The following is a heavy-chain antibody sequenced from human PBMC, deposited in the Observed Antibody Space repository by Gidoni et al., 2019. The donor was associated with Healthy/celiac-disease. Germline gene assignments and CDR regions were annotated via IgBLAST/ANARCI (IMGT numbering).Heavy chain of an antibody. D-gene: IGHD4-17*01. Sequence: HVQLVQSGAEVKKPGSSVKVSCKASGGTFSSYAISWVRQAPGQGLEWMGGIIPIFGTANYAQKFQGRVTITADESTSTAYMELSSLRSEDTAVYYCARVDDDYGDYLDAFDIWGQGTMVTVSS. CDR3: ARVDDDYGDYLDAFDI. CDR2: IIPIFGTA. J-gene: IGHJ3*02. V-gene: IGHV1-69*01. CDR1: GGTFSSYA.